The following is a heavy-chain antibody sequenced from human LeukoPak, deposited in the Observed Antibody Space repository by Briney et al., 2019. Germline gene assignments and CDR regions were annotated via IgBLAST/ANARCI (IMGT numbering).Heavy chain of an antibody. Sequence: GGSLRLSCAASGFTFSSYWMHWVRQAPGKGLVWVSRINSDGSSTSYADSVKGRFTISRDNAKNTLYLQMNSLRAEDTAVYYCASGVRPSVRAYYYYYGMDVWGQGTTVTVSS. CDR1: GFTFSSYW. J-gene: IGHJ6*02. CDR3: ASGVRPSVRAYYYYYGMDV. CDR2: INSDGSST. V-gene: IGHV3-74*01. D-gene: IGHD2-8*01.